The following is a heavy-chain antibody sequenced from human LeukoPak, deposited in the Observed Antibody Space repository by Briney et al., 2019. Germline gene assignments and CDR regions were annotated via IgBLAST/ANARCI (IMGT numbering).Heavy chain of an antibody. V-gene: IGHV3-74*01. CDR1: GFSLSNYW. Sequence: GGSLRLSCAASGFSLSNYWFNWVRQALGEGLVWVSRTNEHGTIINYADSVKGRFTISRDNAKNTLYLQMNSLRTEDSALYYCVVDLSGSADYWGQGTLVTVSS. D-gene: IGHD3-10*01. CDR3: VVDLSGSADY. CDR2: TNEHGTII. J-gene: IGHJ4*02.